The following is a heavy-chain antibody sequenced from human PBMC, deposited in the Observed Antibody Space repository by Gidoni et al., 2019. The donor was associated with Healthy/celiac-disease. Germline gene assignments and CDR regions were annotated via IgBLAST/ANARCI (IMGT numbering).Heavy chain of an antibody. CDR3: AREDSNYSFDY. V-gene: IGHV4-34*01. CDR2: INHSGST. Sequence: QVQLQQWGAGLLRPSETLSLTSAVYGGSFSGSYWSWLRQPPGKGLEWMGEINHSGSTNYNPSLKSRVTISVDTSKNQFSLKLSSVTAANTAVYYCAREDSNYSFDYWGQGTLVTVSS. D-gene: IGHD4-4*01. CDR1: GGSFSGSY. J-gene: IGHJ4*02.